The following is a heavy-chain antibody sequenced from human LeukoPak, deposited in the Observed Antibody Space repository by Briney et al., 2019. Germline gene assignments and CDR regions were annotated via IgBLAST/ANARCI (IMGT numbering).Heavy chain of an antibody. Sequence: SETLSLTCTVSGYSISSGYYWSWIRQPAGKGLEWIGRIDTSGNTNYKPSLKSRVTISVDTSKNQFSLKLSSVTAADTAVYYCARDWGYDYVWGSYFPPADWGQGTLVTVSS. CDR1: GYSISSGYY. D-gene: IGHD3-16*01. V-gene: IGHV4-61*02. CDR2: IDTSGNT. CDR3: ARDWGYDYVWGSYFPPAD. J-gene: IGHJ4*02.